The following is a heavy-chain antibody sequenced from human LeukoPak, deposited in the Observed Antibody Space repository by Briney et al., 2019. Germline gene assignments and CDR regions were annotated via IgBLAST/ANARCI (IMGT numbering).Heavy chain of an antibody. CDR1: GFTFSNAW. V-gene: IGHV3-15*01. D-gene: IGHD3-22*01. J-gene: IGHJ4*02. CDR3: TSTYYYDSSGYYFGY. Sequence: GGSLRLSCAASGFTFSNAWMSWVRQAPGKGLEWVGRIKSKTDGGTTDYAAPVKGRFTISRDDSKNTLYLEMNSLKTEDTAVYYCTSTYYYDSSGYYFGYWVQGTLVTVSS. CDR2: IKSKTDGGTT.